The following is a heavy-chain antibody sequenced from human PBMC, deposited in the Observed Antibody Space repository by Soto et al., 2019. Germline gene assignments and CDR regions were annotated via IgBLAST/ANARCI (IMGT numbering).Heavy chain of an antibody. D-gene: IGHD2-8*01. CDR2: INHSGST. Sequence: PSETLSLTCAVYGGSFSGYYWSWIRQPPGKGLEWIGEINHSGSTNYNPSLKSRVTISVDTSKNQFSLKLSSVTAADTAVYYCARGGAGYCTNGVCYNWFDPWGQGTLVTVSS. CDR1: GGSFSGYY. J-gene: IGHJ5*02. V-gene: IGHV4-34*01. CDR3: ARGGAGYCTNGVCYNWFDP.